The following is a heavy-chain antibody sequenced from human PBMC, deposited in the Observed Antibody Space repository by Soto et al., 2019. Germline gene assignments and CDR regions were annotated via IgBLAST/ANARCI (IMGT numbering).Heavy chain of an antibody. CDR3: AKGGGGDHGD. D-gene: IGHD2-21*02. J-gene: IGHJ4*02. Sequence: EVQLLDSGGGLVQPGGSLRLSCEASGFTFSSSDMCWVRQAPGKGLEWISSITTSGARTFYADSVKGRFTISRDNSKHTLYLQMNSLRVDDTAVSFCAKGGGGDHGDWGQGTPVAVSS. CDR1: GFTFSSSD. CDR2: ITTSGART. V-gene: IGHV3-23*01.